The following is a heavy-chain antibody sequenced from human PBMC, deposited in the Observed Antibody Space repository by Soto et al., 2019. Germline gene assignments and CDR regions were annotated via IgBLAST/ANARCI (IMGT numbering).Heavy chain of an antibody. V-gene: IGHV3-33*01. J-gene: IGHJ5*01. CDR2: IWYDGSNK. Sequence: QVQLVESGGGVVQPGRSLRLSCTASGFTFSSYGMHWVRQAPGKGLAWVAVIWYDGSNKYYADSVKGRFTISRDNYKNTLYLQMNSLRAEDTAVYDCARDTPKGGAYPLDSWGQGTLVTVSS. CDR1: GFTFSSYG. D-gene: IGHD3-16*01. CDR3: ARDTPKGGAYPLDS.